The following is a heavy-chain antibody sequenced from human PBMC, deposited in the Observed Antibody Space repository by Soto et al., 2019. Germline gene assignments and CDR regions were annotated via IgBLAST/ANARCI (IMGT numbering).Heavy chain of an antibody. V-gene: IGHV4-30-4*01. CDR3: ARERPDGSRLAP. J-gene: IGHJ5*02. Sequence: QVQLQESGPGLVKPSQTLSLTCTVSGGSISSGDYYWSWIRQPPGKGLEWIGYIYYSGSTYYNPSAXGXXTISVDTSKNQCSLKLSSVTAADTAVYYCARERPDGSRLAPWGQGTLVTVSS. CDR1: GGSISSGDYY. CDR2: IYYSGST. D-gene: IGHD6-13*01.